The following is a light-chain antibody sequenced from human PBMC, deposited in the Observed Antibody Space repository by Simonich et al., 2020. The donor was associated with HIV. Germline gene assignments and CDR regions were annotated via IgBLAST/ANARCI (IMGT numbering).Light chain of an antibody. CDR3: CSYAGSSTLV. CDR2: AVS. CDR1: SSDVGGYNY. J-gene: IGLJ2*01. Sequence: QSALTQPASVSGSPGQSITISCTGTSSDVGGYNYVSWYQQHPGKAPKLMIYAVSKRPSGVSNRFSGSKSGNTASLTISGLQAEDEADYYCCSYAGSSTLVFGGGTKLTVL. V-gene: IGLV2-23*02.